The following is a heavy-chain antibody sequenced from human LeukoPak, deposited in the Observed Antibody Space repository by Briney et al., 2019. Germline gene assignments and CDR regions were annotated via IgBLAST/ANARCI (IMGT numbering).Heavy chain of an antibody. D-gene: IGHD5-18*01. Sequence: ASVKVSCKASGYTFSIYNMHWVRQAPGQGLEWMGIINPSGGSASDAQKFQGRLTMTRDTSTSTLYMELSSLRSEDTAVYYCARDLPAMAKYYYYGMDVWGQGTTVTVSS. V-gene: IGHV1-46*01. J-gene: IGHJ6*02. CDR1: GYTFSIYN. CDR3: ARDLPAMAKYYYYGMDV. CDR2: INPSGGSA.